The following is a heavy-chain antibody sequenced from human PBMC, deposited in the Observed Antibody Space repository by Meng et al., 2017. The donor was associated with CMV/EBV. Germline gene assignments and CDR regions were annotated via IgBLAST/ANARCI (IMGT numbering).Heavy chain of an antibody. D-gene: IGHD6-6*01. Sequence: SETLSLTCTVSGGSISSGGYYWSWIRQHPGKGLEWIGYIYYSGSTYYNPSLKSRVTISVDTSKNQFSLKLSSVTAADTAVYYCARRGEYSSSLGAFDIWGQGTMVTVSS. J-gene: IGHJ3*02. CDR1: GGSISSGGYY. CDR3: ARRGEYSSSLGAFDI. V-gene: IGHV4-31*03. CDR2: IYYSGST.